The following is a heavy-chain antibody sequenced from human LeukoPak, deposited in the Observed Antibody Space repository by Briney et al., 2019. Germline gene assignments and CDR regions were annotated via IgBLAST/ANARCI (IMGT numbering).Heavy chain of an antibody. CDR2: ISGSGGST. CDR3: AKDHPIFGVVIIMPSGY. J-gene: IGHJ4*02. D-gene: IGHD3-3*01. CDR1: GFTFSSYA. Sequence: GGSLRLSCAASGFTFSSYAMSWVRQAPGKGLEWVSAISGSGGSTYYADSVKGRFTISRDNSKNTLYLQMNSLRAEDTAVYYCAKDHPIFGVVIIMPSGYWGQGTLVTVSS. V-gene: IGHV3-23*01.